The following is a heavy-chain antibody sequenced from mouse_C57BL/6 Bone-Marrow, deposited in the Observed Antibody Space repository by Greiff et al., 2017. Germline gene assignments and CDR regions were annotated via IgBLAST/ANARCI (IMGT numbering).Heavy chain of an antibody. Sequence: VQLQQPGAELVKPGASVKLSCKASGYTFTSYWMPWVKQRPGQGLEWIGEIDPSDSYTNYNQKFKGKATLTVDTSSSTAYMQLSSLTSEDSAVYYCAKQNLWFDYWGQGTTLTVSS. J-gene: IGHJ2*01. CDR1: GYTFTSYW. CDR2: IDPSDSYT. V-gene: IGHV1-50*01. CDR3: AKQNLWFDY.